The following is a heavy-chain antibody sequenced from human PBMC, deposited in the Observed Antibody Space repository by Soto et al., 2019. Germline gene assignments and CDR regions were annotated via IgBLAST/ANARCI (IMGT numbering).Heavy chain of an antibody. D-gene: IGHD6-19*01. CDR3: ARDMPRWLVRYYCMHV. J-gene: IGHJ6*02. V-gene: IGHV6-1*01. CDR1: GYSVSSNSAA. CDR2: TYYRSKWYN. Sequence: SQTLSLTCAISGYSVSSNSAAWNWIMQSPSRGLEWLGRTYYRSKWYNDYAVSVKSRITINPDTSKNQFSLQLNSVTPEDTAVYYCARDMPRWLVRYYCMHVWGQAPTVTLSS.